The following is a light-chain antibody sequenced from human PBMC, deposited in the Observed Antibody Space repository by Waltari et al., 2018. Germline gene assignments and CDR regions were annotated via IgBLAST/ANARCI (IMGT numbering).Light chain of an antibody. Sequence: EIVMTQSPATLSVSPGERVTLSCRASQSVSSNLAWYKQKPGQAPRLLIYGASNRATGIPARFSGSGSGTEFTLTISSMQSEDFAVYYCQQYNNWPRTFGQGTKVEIK. V-gene: IGKV3-15*01. CDR3: QQYNNWPRT. CDR2: GAS. CDR1: QSVSSN. J-gene: IGKJ1*01.